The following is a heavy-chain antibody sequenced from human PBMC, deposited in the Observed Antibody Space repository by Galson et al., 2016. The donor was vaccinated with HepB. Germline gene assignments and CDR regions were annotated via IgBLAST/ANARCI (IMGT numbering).Heavy chain of an antibody. CDR3: ARYYGVSG. CDR1: EFTFTNYA. J-gene: IGHJ1*01. V-gene: IGHV3-23*01. D-gene: IGHD4-17*01. Sequence: SLRLSCAASEFTFTNYAMNWVRQAPGEGLEWVSSISSSGGSTFFADSVKGRFTISRDDSKNTLFLQMNSLRAEDTAIYYCARYYGVSGGGQGTLVTVSS. CDR2: ISSSGGST.